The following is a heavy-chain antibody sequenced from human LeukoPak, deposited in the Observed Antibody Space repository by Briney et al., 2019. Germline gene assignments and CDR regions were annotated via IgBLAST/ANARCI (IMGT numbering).Heavy chain of an antibody. CDR2: IYYSGNT. CDR1: SGSISGSINY. D-gene: IGHD3-3*01. CDR3: ARLSPDWSAI. J-gene: IGHJ3*02. V-gene: IGHV4-39*01. Sequence: PSETLSLVCSVSSGSISGSINYRGWIRQPPGKGLEWIGSIYYSGNTYYNPSLKSRVTISVDTSKNQFSLKLRSVTAADTAVYYCARLSPDWSAIWGQGTKVTVSS.